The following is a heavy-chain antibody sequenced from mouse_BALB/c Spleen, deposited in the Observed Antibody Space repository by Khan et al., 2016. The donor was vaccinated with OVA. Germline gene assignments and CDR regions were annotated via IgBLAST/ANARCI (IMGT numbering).Heavy chain of an antibody. CDR3: TRGCYGGFAS. Sequence: VQLQESGAELVKPGASVKLSCKASGYIFTNYYMYWVKQRPGQGLEWIGDINPSNGNTYFNEKFKSRATPTVDKSSSTAYMQLSSLTSEDSAVYYCTRGCYGGFASWGQGTLVTVSA. V-gene: IGHV1S81*02. CDR1: GYIFTNYY. CDR2: INPSNGNT. J-gene: IGHJ3*01. D-gene: IGHD2-12*01.